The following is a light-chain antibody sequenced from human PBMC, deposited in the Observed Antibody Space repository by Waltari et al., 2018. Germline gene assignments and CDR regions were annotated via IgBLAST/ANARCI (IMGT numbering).Light chain of an antibody. Sequence: QSALTQPPTASGAHGQSVTISCTGTRRHCGGYHYRTWYQHHPGQAPKLMISEVNKRPSGVPDRFSGSKSGNTASLTVSGLQADDEADYYCTSYAGSHNWVFGGGTKLTVL. CDR2: EVN. V-gene: IGLV2-8*01. J-gene: IGLJ2*01. CDR1: RRHCGGYHY. CDR3: TSYAGSHNWV.